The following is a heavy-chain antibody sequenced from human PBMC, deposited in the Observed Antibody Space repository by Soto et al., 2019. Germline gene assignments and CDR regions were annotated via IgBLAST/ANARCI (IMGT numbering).Heavy chain of an antibody. CDR1: GGTFSSYA. CDR2: IIPIFGTA. J-gene: IGHJ4*02. V-gene: IGHV1-69*01. D-gene: IGHD3-9*01. CDR3: ARDLTGPYFPSGYY. Sequence: QVQLVQSGAEVKKPGSSVKVSCKASGGTFSSYAIRWVRQAPGPGLEWMGGIIPIFGTANYAQKFQGRVTITADESTSTAYMELSSMLSEDTALYYCARDLTGPYFPSGYYWGQGTMVTVS.